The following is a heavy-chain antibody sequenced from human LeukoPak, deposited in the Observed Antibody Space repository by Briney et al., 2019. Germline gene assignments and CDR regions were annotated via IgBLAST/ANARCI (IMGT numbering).Heavy chain of an antibody. CDR3: ARGSLRTFDY. Sequence: SETLSLTCTVSGGSISSSNYYWGWIRQPPGKGLEWLGSIYYSGSTYYNPSLKSRVTISVDTSKNQFSLKLSSVTAADTAVYYCARGSLRTFDYWGQGTLVTVSS. CDR1: GGSISSSNYY. CDR2: IYYSGST. D-gene: IGHD3-16*01. J-gene: IGHJ4*02. V-gene: IGHV4-39*01.